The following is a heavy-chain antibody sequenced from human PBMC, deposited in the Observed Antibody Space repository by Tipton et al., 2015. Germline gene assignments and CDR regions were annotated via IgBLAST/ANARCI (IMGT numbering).Heavy chain of an antibody. CDR1: GASITTSPYY. V-gene: IGHV4-39*01. CDR2: IYYRGST. J-gene: IGHJ4*02. Sequence: TLSLTCIVSGASITTSPYYWAWIRRPPGKGLEWIGSIYYRGSTYYNPSLKSRITISLDTSKNQFSLKLSSVTAADTAVYYCARPSPTYRSGWYYFDYWGQGTLVTVSS. D-gene: IGHD6-19*01. CDR3: ARPSPTYRSGWYYFDY.